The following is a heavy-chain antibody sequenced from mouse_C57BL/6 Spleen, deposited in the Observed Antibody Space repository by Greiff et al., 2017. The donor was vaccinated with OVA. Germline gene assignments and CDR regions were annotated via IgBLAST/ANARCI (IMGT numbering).Heavy chain of an antibody. Sequence: EVKLVESGPELVKPGASVKISCKASGYSFTDYNMNWVKQSNGKSLEWIGVINPNYGTTSYNQKFKGKATLTVDQSSSTAYMQLNSLTSEDSAVYYCARGSNYDGYAMDYWGQGTSVTVSS. CDR2: INPNYGTT. D-gene: IGHD2-5*01. CDR1: GYSFTDYN. V-gene: IGHV1-39*01. CDR3: ARGSNYDGYAMDY. J-gene: IGHJ4*01.